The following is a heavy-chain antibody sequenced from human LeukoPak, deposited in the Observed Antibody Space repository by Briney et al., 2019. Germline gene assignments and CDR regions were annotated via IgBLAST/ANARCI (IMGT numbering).Heavy chain of an antibody. Sequence: GGSLRLSCAASGFTFSRYWMTWVRQAPGKGLEWVANIKQDGSEKYYVDSVKGRFTISRDNAKNSLYLQMNSLRAEDTAVYFCASYRYSGSCYIYWGQGTLVTVSS. V-gene: IGHV3-7*01. CDR2: IKQDGSEK. D-gene: IGHD6-13*01. CDR1: GFTFSRYW. CDR3: ASYRYSGSCYIY. J-gene: IGHJ4*02.